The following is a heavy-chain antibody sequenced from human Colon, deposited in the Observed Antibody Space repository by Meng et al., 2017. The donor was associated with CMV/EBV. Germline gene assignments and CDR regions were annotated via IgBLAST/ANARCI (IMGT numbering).Heavy chain of an antibody. CDR2: VYFSGST. CDR1: RGSINSGGYY. J-gene: IGHJ4*02. V-gene: IGHV4-30-4*01. CDR3: ARAYPSYFFDS. Sequence: QLHLQESGPGLLKPSQTLSLTCSVSRGSINSGGYYWSWIRQPPGKGLEWIGYVYFSGSTYYTPSLQSHITISVDTSKSQFSLKLNSVTTADTAVYYCARAYPSYFFDSWGQGTLVTVSS.